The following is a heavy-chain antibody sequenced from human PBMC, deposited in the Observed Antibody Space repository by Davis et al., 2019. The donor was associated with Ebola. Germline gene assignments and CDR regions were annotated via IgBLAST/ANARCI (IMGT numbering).Heavy chain of an antibody. D-gene: IGHD2-15*01. J-gene: IGHJ5*02. CDR2: IYHSGST. Sequence: MPSETLSLTCAVSGGSISSSNWWSWVRQPPGKGLEWIGEIYHSGSTNYNPSLTSRVTISVDKSKNQFSLKLSSVTAADTAVYYCAGAGYCSGGSCSLNWFDPWGQGTLVTVSS. CDR3: AGAGYCSGGSCSLNWFDP. V-gene: IGHV4-4*02. CDR1: GGSISSSNW.